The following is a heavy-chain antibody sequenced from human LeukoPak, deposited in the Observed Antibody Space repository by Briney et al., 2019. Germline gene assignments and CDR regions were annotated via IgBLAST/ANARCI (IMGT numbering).Heavy chain of an antibody. CDR2: INWDSIRT. D-gene: IGHD6-13*01. V-gene: IGHV3-9*03. CDR1: GFTFDDYA. CDR3: AALAAAGSDAFDI. J-gene: IGHJ3*02. Sequence: PGGSLRLSCAASGFTFDDYAMHWVRQAPGKGLEWVSTINWDSIRTAYADSVKGRFTISRDNAKNSLYLQMNSLRTEDMALYYCAALAAAGSDAFDIWGQGTMVTVSS.